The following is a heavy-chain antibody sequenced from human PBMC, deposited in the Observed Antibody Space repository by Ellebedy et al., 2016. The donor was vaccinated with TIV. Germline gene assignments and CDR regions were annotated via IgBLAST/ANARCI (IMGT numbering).Heavy chain of an antibody. CDR1: GFTFSSYA. Sequence: GGSLRLSXAASGFTFSSYAISWVRQAPGKGLEWVSAISGSGGSTYFADSVKGRFTISRDNSKNTLYLQMNSLRAEDTAVYYCAKDRIRGLTPFDYWGRGTLVTVSS. CDR2: ISGSGGST. J-gene: IGHJ4*02. D-gene: IGHD6-19*01. V-gene: IGHV3-23*01. CDR3: AKDRIRGLTPFDY.